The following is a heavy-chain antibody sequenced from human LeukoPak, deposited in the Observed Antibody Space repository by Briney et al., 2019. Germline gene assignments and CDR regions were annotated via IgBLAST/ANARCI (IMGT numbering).Heavy chain of an antibody. CDR1: GGSISSYY. D-gene: IGHD2-15*01. Sequence: SETLSLTCNVSGGSISSYYWSWIRQPPGKGLEWIGYIYYSGSTNYNPSLKSRVTISVDTSKNQFSLKLSSVTAADTAVYYCARHEALYDAFDIWGQGTMVTVSS. CDR3: ARHEALYDAFDI. CDR2: IYYSGST. J-gene: IGHJ3*02. V-gene: IGHV4-59*01.